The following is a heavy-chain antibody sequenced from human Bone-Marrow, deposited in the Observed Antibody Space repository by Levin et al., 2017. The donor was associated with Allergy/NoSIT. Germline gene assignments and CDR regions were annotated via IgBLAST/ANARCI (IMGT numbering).Heavy chain of an antibody. V-gene: IGHV3-15*01. Sequence: GGSLRLSCAASGFTFSNAWMSWVRQAPGKGREWVGRIKTKSDGGTTDYAAPVKGRFTISRDDPKNTLYLQMDSLKTEDTALYCCRNYLGWGQGTLVTVSS. D-gene: IGHD1-14*01. CDR2: IKTKSDGGTT. CDR3: RNYLG. J-gene: IGHJ4*02. CDR1: GFTFSNAW.